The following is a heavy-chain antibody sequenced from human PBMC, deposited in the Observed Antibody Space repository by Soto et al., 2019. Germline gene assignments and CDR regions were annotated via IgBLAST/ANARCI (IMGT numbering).Heavy chain of an antibody. J-gene: IGHJ4*02. V-gene: IGHV3-30-3*01. Sequence: GGSLRLSCAASGFTFSSYAMHWVRQAPGKGLEWVAVISYDGSNKYHADSVKGRFTISRDNSKNTLYLQMNSLRAEDTAVYYCAKADSSSGSSPSVYWGQGTLVTVSS. CDR1: GFTFSSYA. CDR2: ISYDGSNK. D-gene: IGHD3-22*01. CDR3: AKADSSSGSSPSVY.